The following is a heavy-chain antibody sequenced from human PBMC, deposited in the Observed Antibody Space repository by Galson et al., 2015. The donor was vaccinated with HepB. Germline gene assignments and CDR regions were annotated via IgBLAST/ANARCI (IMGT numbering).Heavy chain of an antibody. Sequence: SLKVSCKASGDTFTSYAMHWGRHPHGQRIEWMGWINAGNGNTKYSQKFQDRVTITRDTSASTAYTELSSLRSEDAAVYYCARGYCSSTSCYEFDYWGQGTLVTVSS. CDR3: ARGYCSSTSCYEFDY. CDR2: INAGNGNT. CDR1: GDTFTSYA. V-gene: IGHV1-3*01. D-gene: IGHD2-2*01. J-gene: IGHJ4*02.